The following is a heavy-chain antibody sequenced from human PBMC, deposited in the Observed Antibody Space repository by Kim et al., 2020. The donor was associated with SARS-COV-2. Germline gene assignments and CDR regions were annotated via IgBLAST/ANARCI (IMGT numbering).Heavy chain of an antibody. Sequence: GGSLRLSCAASGFTFSSYSMNWVRQAPGKGLEWVSYISSSSSTIYYADSVKGRFTISRDNAKNSLYLQMNSLRAEDTAVYYCARDTTIEYYYDSSGHAAVGYWGPGTLVTVSS. J-gene: IGHJ4*02. CDR3: ARDTTIEYYYDSSGHAAVGY. D-gene: IGHD3-22*01. CDR1: GFTFSSYS. CDR2: ISSSSSTI. V-gene: IGHV3-48*04.